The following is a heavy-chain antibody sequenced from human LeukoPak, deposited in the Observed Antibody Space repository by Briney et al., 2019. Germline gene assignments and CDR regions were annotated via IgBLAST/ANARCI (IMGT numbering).Heavy chain of an antibody. CDR1: GYTFTSYY. CDR2: INPSGGST. D-gene: IGHD3-3*01. V-gene: IGHV1-46*01. J-gene: IGHJ4*02. Sequence: ASVKVSCKASGYTFTSYYMHWERQAPGQGLEWMGIINPSGGSTSYAQKFQGRVTMTRDTSTSTVYMELSSLRSEDTAVYYCARAPHYDFRSGYYGGGFDFDYWGQGTLVTVSS. CDR3: ARAPHYDFRSGYYGGGFDFDY.